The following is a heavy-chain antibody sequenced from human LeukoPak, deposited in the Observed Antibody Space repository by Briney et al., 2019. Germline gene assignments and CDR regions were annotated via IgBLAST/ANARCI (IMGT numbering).Heavy chain of an antibody. D-gene: IGHD1-26*01. CDR1: GFTFSSYW. CDR3: ARLNLIVGATTPHNDAFDI. V-gene: IGHV3-21*01. J-gene: IGHJ3*02. Sequence: GGSLRLSCAASGFTFSSYWMHWVRQAPGKGLEWVSSISSSSSYIYYADSVKGRFTISRDNAKNSLYLQMNSLRAEDTAVYYCARLNLIVGATTPHNDAFDIWGQGTMVTVSS. CDR2: ISSSSSYI.